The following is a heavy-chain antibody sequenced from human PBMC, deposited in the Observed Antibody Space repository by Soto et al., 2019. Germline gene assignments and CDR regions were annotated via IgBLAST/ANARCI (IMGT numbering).Heavy chain of an antibody. Sequence: ISWVRQAPGQGLEWMGGIIPIFGTANYAQKFQGRVTITADESTSTAYMELSSLRSEDTAVYYCARDRHDSSGYYSDYWGQGTMVTVYS. V-gene: IGHV1-69*01. CDR2: IIPIFGTA. D-gene: IGHD3-22*01. J-gene: IGHJ4*02. CDR3: ARDRHDSSGYYSDY.